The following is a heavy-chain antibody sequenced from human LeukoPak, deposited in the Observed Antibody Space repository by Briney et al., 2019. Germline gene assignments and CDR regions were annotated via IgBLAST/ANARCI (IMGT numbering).Heavy chain of an antibody. CDR1: GYTFTSYG. D-gene: IGHD1-20*01. CDR2: ISAYNGNT. J-gene: IGHJ4*02. CDR3: ARGRYNWNYCDY. Sequence: ASVKVSCKASGYTFTSYGTRWVRQAPGQGLEWMGWISAYNGNTNYAQKLQGRVTMTTDTSTSTAYMELRSLRSDDTAVYYCARGRYNWNYCDYWGQGTLVTVSS. V-gene: IGHV1-18*01.